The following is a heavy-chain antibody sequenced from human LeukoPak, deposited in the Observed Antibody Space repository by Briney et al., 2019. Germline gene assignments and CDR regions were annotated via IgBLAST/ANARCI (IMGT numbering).Heavy chain of an antibody. CDR2: IYYSGSI. J-gene: IGHJ4*02. V-gene: IGHV4-39*07. Sequence: SETLSLTCTVSGGSINSIFYYWGWIRLPPGKGLEWIGSIYYSGSIYYNPSLKSRVTISIDTSKNQFSLKLSSVTAADTAVYYCARVKPGYCSGGSCYQPDYFDFWGQGTLVTVSS. D-gene: IGHD2-15*01. CDR1: GGSINSIFYY. CDR3: ARVKPGYCSGGSCYQPDYFDF.